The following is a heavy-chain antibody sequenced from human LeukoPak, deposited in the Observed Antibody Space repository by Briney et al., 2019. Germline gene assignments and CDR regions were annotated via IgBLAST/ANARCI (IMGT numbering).Heavy chain of an antibody. Sequence: PGGSLRLSCGVFGFPFSIYEMNWVRQAPGKGLEWVSNIASSGTTRYYADSVKGRFSISRDNAKGSLYLQMNRLRVEGTAVYYCALLAVASDFDYWGQGALVTVSS. CDR2: IASSGTTR. CDR1: GFPFSIYE. CDR3: ALLAVASDFDY. D-gene: IGHD6-19*01. V-gene: IGHV3-48*03. J-gene: IGHJ4*02.